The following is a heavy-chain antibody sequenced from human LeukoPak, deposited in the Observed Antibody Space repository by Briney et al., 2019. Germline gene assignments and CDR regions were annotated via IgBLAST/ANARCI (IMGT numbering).Heavy chain of an antibody. V-gene: IGHV5-51*01. Sequence: GESLKISCKNSGYRFTTYWIAWVRQMPGKGLEWMGIIYPGDSDTKYSPSFQGQVTISADKSISTAYLQWGSLKASDTAIYYCARCLRYYDSSGFYSYYVAYCGPGPLVTSSS. CDR1: GYRFTTYW. CDR3: ARCLRYYDSSGFYSYYVAY. J-gene: IGHJ4*01. D-gene: IGHD3-22*01. CDR2: IYPGDSDT.